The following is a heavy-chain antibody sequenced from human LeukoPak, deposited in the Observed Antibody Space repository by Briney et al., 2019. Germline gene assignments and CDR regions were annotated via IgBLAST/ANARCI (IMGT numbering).Heavy chain of an antibody. D-gene: IGHD4-17*01. V-gene: IGHV4-34*01. CDR1: GGSFSGYY. CDR2: INHSGSA. Sequence: PSETLSLTCAVSGGSFSGYYWTWIRQPPGKGLEWIGEINHSGSANYNPSLKSRVTISLDTSKNQFSLKLSSVTAADTAVYYCARGQGTVTTHWGQGTLVAVSS. CDR3: ARGQGTVTTH. J-gene: IGHJ4*02.